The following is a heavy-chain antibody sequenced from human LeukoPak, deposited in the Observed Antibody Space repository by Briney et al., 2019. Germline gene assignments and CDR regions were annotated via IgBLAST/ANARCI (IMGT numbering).Heavy chain of an antibody. V-gene: IGHV1-18*01. D-gene: IGHD2-15*01. CDR1: GYTFTSYG. CDR2: ISAYNGNT. Sequence: GASVKVSCKASGYTFTSYGISWVRQAPGQGLEWMGWISAYNGNTNYAQKLQGRVTMTTDTSTSTAYMELRSLRSDDTAVYYCARGKVVVVAAIGWLDAFDIWGQGTVVTVSS. J-gene: IGHJ3*02. CDR3: ARGKVVVVAAIGWLDAFDI.